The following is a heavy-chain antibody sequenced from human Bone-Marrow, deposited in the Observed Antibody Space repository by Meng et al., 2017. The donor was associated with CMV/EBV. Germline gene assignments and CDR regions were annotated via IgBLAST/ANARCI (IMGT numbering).Heavy chain of an antibody. CDR1: GGSISSYY. CDR2: IYYSGST. Sequence: GSLRLSCTVSGGSISSYYWSWIRQPPGKGLEWIGYIYYSGSTNYNPSLKSRVTISVDTSKNQFSLKLSSVTAADTAVYYCAREVTDFGVVKLGWFDPWGQGTLVTVSS. V-gene: IGHV4-59*01. D-gene: IGHD3-3*01. CDR3: AREVTDFGVVKLGWFDP. J-gene: IGHJ5*02.